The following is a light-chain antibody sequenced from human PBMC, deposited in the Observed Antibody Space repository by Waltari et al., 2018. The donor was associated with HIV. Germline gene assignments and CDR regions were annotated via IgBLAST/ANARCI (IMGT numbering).Light chain of an antibody. CDR3: ETWDSSTWV. V-gene: IGLV4-60*02. J-gene: IGLJ3*02. CDR2: LEGGGGY. Sequence: QPVLTQSSSASASLGSSVKLTCPLPSWHSRNIIAWHQQQPGKAPRYLMKLEGGGGYNKGSGVPDRFSGSSSGADRYLTISNLQFEDEADYYCETWDSSTWVFGGGTKVTVL. CDR1: SWHSRNI.